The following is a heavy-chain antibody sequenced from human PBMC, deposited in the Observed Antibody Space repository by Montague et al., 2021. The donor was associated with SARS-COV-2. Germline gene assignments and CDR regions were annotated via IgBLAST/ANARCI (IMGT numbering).Heavy chain of an antibody. Sequence: PALVKPTQTLTLTCTFSGFSLSTSGMCVSWIRQPPGKALEWLALIDWDDDKYYSTSLKTRLTISKDTSKNQVVLTITNMDPVDTATYYCARTYYDILTGYYTDDYWGQGTLVTVSS. CDR2: IDWDDDK. D-gene: IGHD3-9*01. J-gene: IGHJ4*02. CDR3: ARTYYDILTGYYTDDY. CDR1: GFSLSTSGMC. V-gene: IGHV2-70*01.